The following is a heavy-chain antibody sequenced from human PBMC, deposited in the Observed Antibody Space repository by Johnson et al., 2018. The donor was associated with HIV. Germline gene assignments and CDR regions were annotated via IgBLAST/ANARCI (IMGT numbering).Heavy chain of an antibody. J-gene: IGHJ3*02. V-gene: IGHV3-52*01. CDR1: GFTFSSYA. Sequence: VQLVESGGGLVQPGGSLRLSCAASGFTFSSYAMSWVRQAPEKGLEWVADIKCDGREKYYVDSVKGRLTISRDNAKNSLYLQVNSLRAEDMTVYYCAKTDPTVTQEPFDIWGQGTMVTVSS. CDR3: AKTDPTVTQEPFDI. D-gene: IGHD4-17*01. CDR2: IKCDGREK.